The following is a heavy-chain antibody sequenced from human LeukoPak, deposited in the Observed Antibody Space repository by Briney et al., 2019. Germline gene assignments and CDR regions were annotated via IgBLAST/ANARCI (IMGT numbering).Heavy chain of an antibody. CDR3: ASSRYDSSGYYGIIAY. J-gene: IGHJ4*02. CDR2: INSDGSST. V-gene: IGHV3-74*01. D-gene: IGHD3-22*01. Sequence: PGGSLRLSCAASGFTFSSYWMHWVRQAPGKGLVWVSRINSDGSSTSYADSVKGRFTISRDNAKNTLYLQMNSLRAEDTAVYYCASSRYDSSGYYGIIAYWGQGTLVTVSS. CDR1: GFTFSSYW.